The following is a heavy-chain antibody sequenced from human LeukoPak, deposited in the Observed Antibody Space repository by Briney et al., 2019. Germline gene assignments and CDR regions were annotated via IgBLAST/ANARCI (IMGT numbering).Heavy chain of an antibody. Sequence: ASVNVSCKASGYTFTSYGISWVRQAPGQGLEWMGWISAYNGNTNYAQKLQGRVTMTTDTSTSTAYMELRSLRSDDTAVYYCARDSSSSAYYYYGMDVWGQGTTVTVSS. V-gene: IGHV1-18*01. J-gene: IGHJ6*02. CDR3: ARDSSSSAYYYYGMDV. CDR1: GYTFTSYG. D-gene: IGHD6-6*01. CDR2: ISAYNGNT.